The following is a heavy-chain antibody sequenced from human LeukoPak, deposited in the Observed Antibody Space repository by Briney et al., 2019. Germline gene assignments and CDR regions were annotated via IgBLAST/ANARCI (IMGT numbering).Heavy chain of an antibody. V-gene: IGHV4-59*01. CDR1: GDSMNEYY. D-gene: IGHD4-23*01. J-gene: IGHJ3*02. Sequence: SETLSLTCTVSGDSMNEYYWSWVRQPPGKGLELIGYVFYTGRTNYRPSLKNRVTISLDTSKNQFSLRLSSVTAADTAVYYCATLTGGDDAFYIWGQGTMVTVSS. CDR3: ATLTGGDDAFYI. CDR2: VFYTGRT.